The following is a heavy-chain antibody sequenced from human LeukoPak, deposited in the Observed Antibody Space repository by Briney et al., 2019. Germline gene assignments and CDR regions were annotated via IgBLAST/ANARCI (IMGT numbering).Heavy chain of an antibody. Sequence: PGGSLRLSCAASGFTFSSYWMHWVRRAPGKGLVWVSRINSDGSSTSYADSVKGRFTISRDNAKNTLYLQMNSLRAEDTAVYYCVPYRPSNWFDPWGQGTLVTVSS. D-gene: IGHD1-26*01. V-gene: IGHV3-74*01. CDR1: GFTFSSYW. J-gene: IGHJ5*02. CDR3: VPYRPSNWFDP. CDR2: INSDGSST.